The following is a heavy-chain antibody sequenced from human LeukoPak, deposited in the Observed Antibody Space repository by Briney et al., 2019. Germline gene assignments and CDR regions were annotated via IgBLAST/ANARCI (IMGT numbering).Heavy chain of an antibody. V-gene: IGHV4-30-4*01. CDR1: GNSISSGGYY. D-gene: IGHD5-18*01. J-gene: IGHJ4*02. CDR3: ASLPGGYSSSIDY. Sequence: SETLFLTCTVSGNSISSGGYYWSWIRQPPGKGLEWIGYIYYTGITYYNPSLKSRVTISIDTSKNQFSLKLSSVTAADTAVYYCASLPGGYSSSIDYWGQGTLVTVSS. CDR2: IYYTGIT.